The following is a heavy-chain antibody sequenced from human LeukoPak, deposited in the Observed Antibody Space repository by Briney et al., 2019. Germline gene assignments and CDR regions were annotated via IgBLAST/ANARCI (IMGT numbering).Heavy chain of an antibody. CDR2: IYYSGGT. CDR3: ARESYYSGWFDY. CDR1: GGSISSYY. Sequence: SETLSLTCTVSGGSISSYYWTWIRQTPGKGLEWIGYIYYSGGTDYNPSLKSRVTISVDTSKNQFSLKLSSVTAADTAVYYCARESYYSGWFDYWGQGNLVSVSS. V-gene: IGHV4-59*01. D-gene: IGHD6-19*01. J-gene: IGHJ4*02.